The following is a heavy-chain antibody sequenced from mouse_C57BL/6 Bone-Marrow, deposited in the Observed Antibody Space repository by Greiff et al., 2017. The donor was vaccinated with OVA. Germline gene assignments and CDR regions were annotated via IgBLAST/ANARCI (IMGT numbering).Heavy chain of an antibody. V-gene: IGHV5-12*01. D-gene: IGHD2-4*01. CDR1: GFTFSDYY. CDR2: ISNGGGST. CDR3: ARGDYDGAY. Sequence: VESGGGLVQPGGSLKLSCAASGFTFSDYYMYWVRQTPEKRLEWVAYISNGGGSTYYPDTVKGRFTISRDNAKNTLYLQMSRLKSEDTAMYYCARGDYDGAYWGQGTTLTVSS. J-gene: IGHJ2*01.